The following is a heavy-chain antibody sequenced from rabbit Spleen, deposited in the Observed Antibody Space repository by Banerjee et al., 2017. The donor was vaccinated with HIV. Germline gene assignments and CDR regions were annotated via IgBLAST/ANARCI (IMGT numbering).Heavy chain of an antibody. Sequence: QEQLKESGGGLVQPGGSLKLSCKASGFPFSNKAVMCWVRQAPGKGLEWIACINAVTGKAVYASWAKGRFTFSKTSSTTVTLQMTSLTAADTATYFCARDGISFVSSGWGLTRLDLWGQGTLVTVS. J-gene: IGHJ3*01. V-gene: IGHV1S45*01. CDR3: ARDGISFVSSGWGLTRLDL. CDR1: GFPFSNKAV. CDR2: INAVTGKA. D-gene: IGHD4-1*01.